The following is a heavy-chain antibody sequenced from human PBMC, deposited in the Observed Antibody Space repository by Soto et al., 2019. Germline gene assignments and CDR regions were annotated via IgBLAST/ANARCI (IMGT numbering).Heavy chain of an antibody. Sequence: QVQLVQSGAEVKKPGASVKVSCKASGYIFTGYYMHWLRQAPGQGLEWMGWVNPNSGGTKYAQKFQGRVTMTNDTSINTAYMELSGLISDGTAVYYCARWDFDSSANYAAGWFDPWGQGTLVTVSS. D-gene: IGHD3-22*01. CDR3: ARWDFDSSANYAAGWFDP. CDR2: VNPNSGGT. J-gene: IGHJ5*02. V-gene: IGHV1-2*02. CDR1: GYIFTGYY.